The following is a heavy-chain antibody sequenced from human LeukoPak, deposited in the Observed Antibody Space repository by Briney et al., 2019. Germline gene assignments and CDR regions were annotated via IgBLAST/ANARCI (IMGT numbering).Heavy chain of an antibody. CDR1: GYSISSGYY. CDR2: IYHSGST. V-gene: IGHV4-38-2*02. CDR3: ARGSAMSDY. J-gene: IGHJ4*02. D-gene: IGHD2-2*01. Sequence: PSETLSLTCTVSGYSISSGYYWGWIRQPPGKGLEWIGSIYHSGSTYYNPSLKSRVTISVDTSKNQFSLKLSSVTAADTAVYYCARGSAMSDYWGQGTLVTVSS.